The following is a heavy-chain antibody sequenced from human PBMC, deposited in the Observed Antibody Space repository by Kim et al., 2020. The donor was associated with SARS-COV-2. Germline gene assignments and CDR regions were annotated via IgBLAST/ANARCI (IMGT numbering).Heavy chain of an antibody. V-gene: IGHV3-48*03. CDR1: GFTFSSYE. J-gene: IGHJ4*02. D-gene: IGHD3-10*01. CDR2: ISSRGMTI. Sequence: GGSLRLSCAASGFTFSSYEMNWVRQAPGKGLEWVSYISSRGMTIYYADSVRGRFTISRDNAKNSLYLQMNSLRAEDTAVYYCARGRPYYYGSGRFYRGQGTLVTVSS. CDR3: ARGRPYYYGSGRFY.